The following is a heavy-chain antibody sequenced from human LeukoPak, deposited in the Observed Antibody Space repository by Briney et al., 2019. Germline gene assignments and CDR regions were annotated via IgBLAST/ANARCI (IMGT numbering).Heavy chain of an antibody. J-gene: IGHJ5*02. D-gene: IGHD3-22*01. CDR2: IKQDGSEK. CDR3: ARDLGQYYDTSDNWFDP. Sequence: GGSLRLSCAASGFTVSSNYMSWVRQAPGKGLEWVANIKQDGSEKYYVDSVKGRFTISRDNAKNTLNLQMNSLRAEDTAVYYCARDLGQYYDTSDNWFDPWGQGTLVTVSS. V-gene: IGHV3-7*01. CDR1: GFTVSSNY.